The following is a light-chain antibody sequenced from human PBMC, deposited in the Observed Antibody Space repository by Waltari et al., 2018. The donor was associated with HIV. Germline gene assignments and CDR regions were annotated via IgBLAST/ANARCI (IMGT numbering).Light chain of an antibody. Sequence: EIVMTQSPATLSVSPGERATLSCRASQSVSSNLAWYQQKPCQAPRLLIYGAATRATGIPARVSGSVSGTEFTLTISSLQSEDFAVYYCQQYNNWPLFGQGTRLEIK. V-gene: IGKV3-15*01. CDR3: QQYNNWPL. J-gene: IGKJ5*01. CDR1: QSVSSN. CDR2: GAA.